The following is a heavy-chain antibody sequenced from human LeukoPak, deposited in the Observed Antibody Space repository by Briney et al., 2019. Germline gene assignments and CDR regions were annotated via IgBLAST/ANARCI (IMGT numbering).Heavy chain of an antibody. Sequence: ASVKVLSKASGYTFTSYAVHWVRQAPGQSLAWMGWIITVNGDRKYSQKFQGRVTITRDTSASTAYMELSSLRSGDTAVYYCAIVPAAIFWGQGTLVTVSS. J-gene: IGHJ4*02. CDR3: AIVPAAIF. D-gene: IGHD2-2*01. V-gene: IGHV1-3*04. CDR2: IITVNGDR. CDR1: GYTFTSYA.